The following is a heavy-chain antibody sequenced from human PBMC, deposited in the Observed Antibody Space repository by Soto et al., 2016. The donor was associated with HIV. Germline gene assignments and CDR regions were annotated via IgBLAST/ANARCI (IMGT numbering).Heavy chain of an antibody. CDR3: AREGAEYYDILTGHDYYFDY. CDR2: IIPVFGTA. V-gene: IGHV1-69*01. D-gene: IGHD3-9*01. J-gene: IGHJ4*02. CDR1: GGTFSSYA. Sequence: QVQLVQSGAEVKKPGSSVKVSCKASGGTFSSYAISWVRQAPGQGLEWMGGIIPVFGTAKFAQKFQGRVTITADESTSTAYMELSSLRSEDTAAYYCAREGAEYYDILTGHDYYFDYWGQGTLVTVSS.